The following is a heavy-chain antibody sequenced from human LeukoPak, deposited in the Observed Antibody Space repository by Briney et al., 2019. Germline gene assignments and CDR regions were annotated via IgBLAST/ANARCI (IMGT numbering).Heavy chain of an antibody. CDR2: ISSSSSYI. V-gene: IGHV3-21*01. CDR1: GFTFSSYS. CDR3: ARVARATAFDI. Sequence: GGSLRLSCAASGFTFSSYSMNWVRQAPGKGLEWVSSISSSSSYIYYAGSVKGRFTVSRDNAKNSLYLQMNSLRAEDTAVYYCARVARATAFDIWGQGTMVTVSS. J-gene: IGHJ3*02. D-gene: IGHD5-12*01.